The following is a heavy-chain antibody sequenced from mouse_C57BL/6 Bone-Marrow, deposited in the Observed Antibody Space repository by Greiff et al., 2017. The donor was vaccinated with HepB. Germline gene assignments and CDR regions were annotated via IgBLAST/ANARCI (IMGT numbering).Heavy chain of an antibody. CDR2: INSDGGST. Sequence: EVQGVESGGGLVQPGESLKLSCESNEYEFPSHDMSWVRKTPEKRLELVAAINSDGGSTYYPDTMERRVIISRDNNNKTLYLQMSSLRSEDTALYYCARHCYDPYYYAMDYWGQGTSVTVSS. CDR1: EYEFPSHD. J-gene: IGHJ4*01. D-gene: IGHD2-12*01. CDR3: ARHCYDPYYYAMDY. V-gene: IGHV5-2*01.